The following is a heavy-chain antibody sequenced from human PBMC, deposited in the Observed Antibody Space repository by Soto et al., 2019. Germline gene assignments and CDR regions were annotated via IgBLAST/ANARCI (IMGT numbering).Heavy chain of an antibody. CDR2: INAGNGNT. Sequence: ASVKVSCKASGYTFTSYAMHWVRQAPGQRLEWMGWINAGNGNTKYSQKFQGRVTITRDTSASTAYMELSSLRSGDTAVYYCASFSGYFDPYYFDYWGQGTLVTVSS. CDR1: GYTFTSYA. J-gene: IGHJ4*02. D-gene: IGHD3-9*01. CDR3: ASFSGYFDPYYFDY. V-gene: IGHV1-3*01.